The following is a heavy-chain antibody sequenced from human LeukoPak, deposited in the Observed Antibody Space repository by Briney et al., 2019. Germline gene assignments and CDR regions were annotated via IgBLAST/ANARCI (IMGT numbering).Heavy chain of an antibody. V-gene: IGHV4-61*05. Sequence: SETLSLTCTVSGGSISSSSYYWGWIRQPPGKGLEWIGYIYYSGSTNYNPSLKSRVTISEDTSKNQFSLKLSSVTAADTAVYYCARGLPDSYGNDYWGQGTLVTVSS. CDR3: ARGLPDSYGNDY. CDR1: GGSISSSSYY. D-gene: IGHD5-18*01. CDR2: IYYSGST. J-gene: IGHJ4*02.